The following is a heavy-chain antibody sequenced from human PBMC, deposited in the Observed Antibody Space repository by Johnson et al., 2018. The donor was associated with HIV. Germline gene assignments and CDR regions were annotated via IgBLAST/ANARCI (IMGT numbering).Heavy chain of an antibody. CDR2: ISHDGSNK. V-gene: IGHV3-30-3*01. J-gene: IGHJ3*02. D-gene: IGHD1-26*01. CDR3: ARPMGAVDECDAFDI. Sequence: QVQLVESGGGLVQPGGSLKVACAASGFTFSNYALHWVRQAPGRGLEWVALISHDGSNKYYADFVKGRFTISRDNSINTLYLQMNSLRAEDTAVYYCARPMGAVDECDAFDIWGHGTMVTVSS. CDR1: GFTFSNYA.